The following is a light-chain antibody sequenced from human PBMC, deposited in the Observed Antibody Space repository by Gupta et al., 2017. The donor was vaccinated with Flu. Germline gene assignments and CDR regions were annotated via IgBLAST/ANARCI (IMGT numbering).Light chain of an antibody. Sequence: DIQMTQSPSTLSASVGDRVTVTCRASQSIGSWLAWFQHKPGKAPKLLIYKASTLEIGVPSRFSGSGSGTDFTLTISSLQPDDFATYYCQQYDSYPWMFGQGTKVEIK. CDR1: QSIGSW. J-gene: IGKJ1*01. CDR2: KAS. CDR3: QQYDSYPWM. V-gene: IGKV1-5*03.